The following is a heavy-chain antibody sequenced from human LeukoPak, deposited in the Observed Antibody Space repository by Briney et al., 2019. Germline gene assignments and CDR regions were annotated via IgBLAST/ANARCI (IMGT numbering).Heavy chain of an antibody. Sequence: GGSLRLSCAASGFTLSSYGMHWVRQPQGEGLEWVAVISHDGSKKYSAESVKGRFTISRDNSKNTLYLQMNSLRAEDTAVYYCARANGQLWTTPDYWGLGTLVPISS. CDR1: GFTLSSYG. J-gene: IGHJ4*02. V-gene: IGHV3-30*03. CDR3: ARANGQLWTTPDY. D-gene: IGHD5-18*01. CDR2: ISHDGSKK.